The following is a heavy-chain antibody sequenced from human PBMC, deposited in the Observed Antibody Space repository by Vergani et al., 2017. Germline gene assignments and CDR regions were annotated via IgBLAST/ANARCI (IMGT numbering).Heavy chain of an antibody. CDR2: IYYSGST. D-gene: IGHD6-19*01. Sequence: QVKLQESGPGLVKPSETLSLTCTVSGGSISSYYWSWIRQPPGKGLEWIGYIYYSGSTNYNPSLKSRVTISVDTSKNQFSLKLSSVTAADTAVYYCARDKVAGTFDYWGQGTLVTVSS. CDR1: GGSISSYY. CDR3: ARDKVAGTFDY. V-gene: IGHV4-59*01. J-gene: IGHJ4*02.